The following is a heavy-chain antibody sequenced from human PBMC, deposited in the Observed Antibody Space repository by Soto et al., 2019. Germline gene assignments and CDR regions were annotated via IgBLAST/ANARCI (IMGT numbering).Heavy chain of an antibody. D-gene: IGHD3-10*01. CDR1: GFSLSTSGVG. J-gene: IGHJ4*02. CDR2: IYWNDDK. V-gene: IGHV2-5*01. Sequence: SGPTLVKPTQTLTLTCTFSGFSLSTSGVGVGWIRQPPGKALEWLALIYWNDDKRYSPSLKSRLTITKVTSKNQVVLTMTNMDPVDTATYYCAHTPGRFRCFDYWGQGTLVTVSS. CDR3: AHTPGRFRCFDY.